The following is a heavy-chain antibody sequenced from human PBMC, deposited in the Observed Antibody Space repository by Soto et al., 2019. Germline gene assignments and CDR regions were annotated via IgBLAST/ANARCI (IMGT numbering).Heavy chain of an antibody. CDR2: ISSSGNII. D-gene: IGHD3-22*01. J-gene: IGHJ4*02. CDR1: GFTFSDYY. Sequence: QVQLVESGGGLAKTGGSLRIVCEASGFTFSDYYMSWVRQAPGKGLEWVSYISSSGNIIYYADSVKGRFTISRDNAKNSVYLQMNSLRAEDTALYFCAKMSSENYYDPVFSWGQGTLVTVSS. CDR3: AKMSSENYYDPVFS. V-gene: IGHV3-11*01.